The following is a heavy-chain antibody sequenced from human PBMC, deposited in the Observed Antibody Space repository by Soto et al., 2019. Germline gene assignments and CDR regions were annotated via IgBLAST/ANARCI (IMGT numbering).Heavy chain of an antibody. CDR1: GYTFTSYG. J-gene: IGHJ4*02. CDR3: AREPYSSGWYEVVDFDY. CDR2: ISAYNGNT. Sequence: EASVKVSCKASGYTFTSYGISWVRQAPGQGLEWMGWISAYNGNTNYAQKLQGRVTMTTDTSTSTAYMELRSLRSDDTAVYYCAREPYSSGWYEVVDFDYWGQGTLVTVSS. D-gene: IGHD6-19*01. V-gene: IGHV1-18*01.